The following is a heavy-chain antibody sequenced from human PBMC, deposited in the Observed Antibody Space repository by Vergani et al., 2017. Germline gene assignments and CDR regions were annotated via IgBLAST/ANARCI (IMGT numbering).Heavy chain of an antibody. V-gene: IGHV3-11*01. CDR2: ISSSGSTI. CDR1: GFTFSDYY. CDR3: SSLKSYYYYMDV. J-gene: IGHJ6*03. Sequence: QVQLVESGGGLVKPGGSLRLSRAASGFTFSDYYMSWIRQAQGKGLEWVSYISSSGSTISSADSVKGRLTLSRDNATNSLYLQMNSLRAEDTAVYYCSSLKSYYYYMDVWGKGTTVTVSS.